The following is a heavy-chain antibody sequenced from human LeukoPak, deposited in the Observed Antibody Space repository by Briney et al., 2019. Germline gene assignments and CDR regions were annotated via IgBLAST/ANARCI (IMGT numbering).Heavy chain of an antibody. J-gene: IGHJ3*02. CDR3: AREPPTRYSSGKQPGAFDI. CDR2: TA. V-gene: IGHV1-69*01. Sequence: TANYAQKFQGRVTVTADESTSTAYMELSSLRSEDTAVYYCAREPPTRYSSGKQPGAFDIWGQGTMVTVSS. D-gene: IGHD6-19*01.